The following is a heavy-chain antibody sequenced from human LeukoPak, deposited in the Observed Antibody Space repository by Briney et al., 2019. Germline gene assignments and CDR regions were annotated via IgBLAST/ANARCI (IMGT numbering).Heavy chain of an antibody. V-gene: IGHV3-23*01. CDR1: GFSFNSYA. CDR2: IDNRGYAK. D-gene: IGHD1-14*01. CDR3: ARVSNRTQNFDY. Sequence: GGSLRLYCEVSGFSFNSYAMNWVRQAPGKGLEWVSGIDNRGYAKYHADSVEARFTISIDNANDALYMKMNGLRVNDTAVYYYARVSNRTQNFDYWGQRTRVTVSS. J-gene: IGHJ4*02.